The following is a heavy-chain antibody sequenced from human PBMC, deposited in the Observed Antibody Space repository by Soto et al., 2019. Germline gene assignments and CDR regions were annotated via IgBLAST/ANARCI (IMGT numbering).Heavy chain of an antibody. CDR2: IYYTGSTNYNPSTGST. Sequence: SETLSLTCAVSGGSVSDYYWTWIRQPPGKGLEWIGYIYYTGSTNYNPSTGSTNYNPSLKSRLTISMDTSKNQFSLKLSSVTAADTAVYYCAKYGFGVSRNAFDIWGQGTLVTVSS. D-gene: IGHD3-10*01. CDR3: AKYGFGVSRNAFDI. V-gene: IGHV4-59*02. CDR1: GGSVSDYY. J-gene: IGHJ3*02.